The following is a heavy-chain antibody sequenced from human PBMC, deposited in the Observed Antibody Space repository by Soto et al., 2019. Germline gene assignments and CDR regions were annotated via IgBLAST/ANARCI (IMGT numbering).Heavy chain of an antibody. CDR1: GFTFSSYG. CDR2: IWYDGSNK. Sequence: GGSLRLSCAASGFTFSSYGMHWVRQAPGKGLEWVAVIWYDGSNKYYADSVKGRFTISRDNSKNTLYLQMNSLRAEDTAVYYCAREPYYYDSSGYFLAYWGQGTLVTVSS. V-gene: IGHV3-33*01. CDR3: AREPYYYDSSGYFLAY. D-gene: IGHD3-22*01. J-gene: IGHJ4*02.